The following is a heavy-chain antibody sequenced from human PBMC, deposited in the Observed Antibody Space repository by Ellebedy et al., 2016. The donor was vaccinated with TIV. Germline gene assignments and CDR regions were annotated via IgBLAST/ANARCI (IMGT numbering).Heavy chain of an antibody. V-gene: IGHV4-39*07. D-gene: IGHD3-22*01. CDR1: GGSISSSSYY. Sequence: SETLSLXXTVSGGSISSSSYYWGWIRQPPGKGLEWIGSIYYSGSTNYNPSLKSRVTISVDTSKNQFSLKLSSVTAADTAVYYCARETYYYDSSGLDYWGQGTLVTVSS. CDR3: ARETYYYDSSGLDY. J-gene: IGHJ4*02. CDR2: IYYSGST.